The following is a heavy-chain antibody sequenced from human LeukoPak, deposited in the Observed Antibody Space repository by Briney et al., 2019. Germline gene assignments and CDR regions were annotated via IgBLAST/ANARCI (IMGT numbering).Heavy chain of an antibody. D-gene: IGHD3-10*01. CDR1: GVSISTSRYY. CDR2: IYYTGPT. V-gene: IGHV4-39*01. Sequence: SETLSLTCTVSGVSISTSRYYWGWIRQPPGKGLEWIGNIYYTGPTYYNASLESRVTISLDTSKNQFFLKLNSVTAADTAMYYCARAYRVRGVFDYWGQGTLVTVSS. CDR3: ARAYRVRGVFDY. J-gene: IGHJ4*02.